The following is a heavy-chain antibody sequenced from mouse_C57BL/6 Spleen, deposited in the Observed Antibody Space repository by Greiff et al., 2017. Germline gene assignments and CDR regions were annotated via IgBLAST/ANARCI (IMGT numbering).Heavy chain of an antibody. CDR1: GFTFSSYG. J-gene: IGHJ2*01. CDR3: ARWATAFDY. Sequence: EVKLVESGGDLVKPGGSLKLSCAASGFTFSSYGMSWVRQTPDKRLEWVATISSGGSYTYYPDSVKGRFTISRDNAKNTLYLQMSSLKSEDTAMYYCARWATAFDYWGQGTTLTVSS. D-gene: IGHD1-2*01. CDR2: ISSGGSYT. V-gene: IGHV5-6*01.